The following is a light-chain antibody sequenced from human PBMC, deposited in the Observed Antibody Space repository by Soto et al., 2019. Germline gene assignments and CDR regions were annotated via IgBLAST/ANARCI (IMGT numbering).Light chain of an antibody. V-gene: IGKV1-39*01. CDR3: QQSYSSRWT. J-gene: IGKJ1*01. Sequence: DIQMTQSPSSLSASVGDRVTITCRASQRISGYLNWFQQKPGKAPQLLIYTASSLQSGVPSRFSCSGSGTDFTLTISSLQPEDFATYYCQQSYSSRWTVGQGTKVDIK. CDR1: QRISGY. CDR2: TAS.